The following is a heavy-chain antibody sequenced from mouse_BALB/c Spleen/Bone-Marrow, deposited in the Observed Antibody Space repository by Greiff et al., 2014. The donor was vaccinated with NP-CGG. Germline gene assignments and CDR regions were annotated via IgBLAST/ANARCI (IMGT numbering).Heavy chain of an antibody. CDR2: FYPGSGSI. V-gene: IGHV1-62-2*01. J-gene: IGHJ3*01. Sequence: VKLMESGAELVKPGASVKLSCKASGYTLTEYIIHWVKQRSGQGLEWIGWFYPGSGSIKYNEKFKDEATLTADKSSSTVYMELSRLTSEDSAVYFCARHEDRLRAWFAYWGQGTLVTVSA. CDR3: ARHEDRLRAWFAY. D-gene: IGHD3-2*02. CDR1: GYTLTEYI.